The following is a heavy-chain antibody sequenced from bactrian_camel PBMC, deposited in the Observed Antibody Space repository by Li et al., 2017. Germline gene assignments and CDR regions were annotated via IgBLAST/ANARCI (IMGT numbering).Heavy chain of an antibody. J-gene: IGHJ4*01. CDR2: LFTGGERT. Sequence: HVQLVESGGGSVQAGGSLRLSCAASQDDDIRYAMAWFRQAPGKEREGIAVLFTGGERTDYINSVKGRFAISQDNAKNTLYLQMNSLEPEDTAVYYCAAFRCGTWRPTYWGQGTQVTVS. CDR3: AAFRCGTWRPTY. CDR1: QDDDIRYA. V-gene: IGHV3S54*01. D-gene: IGHD5*01.